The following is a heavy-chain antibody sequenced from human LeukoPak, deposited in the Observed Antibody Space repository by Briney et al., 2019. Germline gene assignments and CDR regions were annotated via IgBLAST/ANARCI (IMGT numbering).Heavy chain of an antibody. D-gene: IGHD3-3*01. V-gene: IGHV3-21*04. CDR1: GFTFSSYS. Sequence: PGGSLRLSCAASGFTFSSYSMNWVRQAPGKGLEWVSSISSSSSYIYYADSVKGRFTISRDNAKNSLYLQMNSLRSEDTAVYYCARDSSRTTIFGVVRNRNAFDIWGQGTMVTVSS. J-gene: IGHJ3*02. CDR2: ISSSSSYI. CDR3: ARDSSRTTIFGVVRNRNAFDI.